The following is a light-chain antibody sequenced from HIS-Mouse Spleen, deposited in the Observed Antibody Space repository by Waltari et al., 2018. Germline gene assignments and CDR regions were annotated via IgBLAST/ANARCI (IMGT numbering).Light chain of an antibody. J-gene: IGLJ3*02. V-gene: IGLV2-14*01. CDR3: SSYTSSSSWV. CDR1: SSDVGGYNY. CDR2: EVS. Sequence: QSALTQPASVSGSPGQSITISCTGTSSDVGGYNYVSWYQQHPGKAPKRMIYEVSNRPSGVSNRFSVSKSGNTASLTISGLQAEDEADYYCSSYTSSSSWVFGGGTKLTVL.